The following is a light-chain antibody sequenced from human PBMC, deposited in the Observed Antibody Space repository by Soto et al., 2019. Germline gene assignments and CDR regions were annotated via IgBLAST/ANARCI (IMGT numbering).Light chain of an antibody. Sequence: DIQMTQSPSTLSASLGDRVTITWGASQSISSYLAWYQQEPGKAPKLLIYDASSLESGVPSRFSGSGYGTEFNLTIGSLQTDDFATYYCQQYTSYLWTFGQGTKVDIK. CDR1: QSISSY. J-gene: IGKJ1*01. CDR2: DAS. CDR3: QQYTSYLWT. V-gene: IGKV1-5*01.